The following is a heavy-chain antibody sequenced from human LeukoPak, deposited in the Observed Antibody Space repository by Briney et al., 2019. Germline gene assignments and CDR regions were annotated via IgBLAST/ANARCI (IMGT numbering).Heavy chain of an antibody. D-gene: IGHD3-9*01. Sequence: GASVKVSCKASGYTFTSYAMHWVRQATGQRLEWMGWINAGNGNTKYSQKFQGRVTITRDTSASTAYMELSSLRSEDTAVYYCARGYFDWLLRDTEFDYWGQGTLVSVSS. V-gene: IGHV1-3*01. J-gene: IGHJ4*02. CDR3: ARGYFDWLLRDTEFDY. CDR1: GYTFTSYA. CDR2: INAGNGNT.